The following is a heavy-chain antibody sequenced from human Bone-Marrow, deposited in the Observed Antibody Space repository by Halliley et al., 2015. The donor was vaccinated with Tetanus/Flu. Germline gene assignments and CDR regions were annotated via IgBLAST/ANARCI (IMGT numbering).Heavy chain of an antibody. Sequence: WVAVISFDGSNKYYTDSVKGRFTISRDNSKYTLYLQMNSLRAEDTSVYYCARDRKVFGGEFDYWGQGTLVTVSS. J-gene: IGHJ4*02. CDR3: ARDRKVFGGEFDY. V-gene: IGHV3-30*03. D-gene: IGHD3-3*01. CDR2: ISFDGSNK.